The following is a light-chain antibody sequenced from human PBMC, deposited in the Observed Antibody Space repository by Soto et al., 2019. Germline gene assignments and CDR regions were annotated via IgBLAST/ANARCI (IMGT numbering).Light chain of an antibody. CDR3: QQSYSSPPT. CDR1: QSISNH. V-gene: IGKV1-39*01. Sequence: DIQMTQAPSVLSASLQVSDIIAFRASQSISNHLNWYQQKPGKAPKLLIFAASSLQSGVPSRFSGSRSGPDFTLTISSLQPEDFATYYCQQSYSSPPTFGQGTKVDIK. J-gene: IGKJ1*01. CDR2: AAS.